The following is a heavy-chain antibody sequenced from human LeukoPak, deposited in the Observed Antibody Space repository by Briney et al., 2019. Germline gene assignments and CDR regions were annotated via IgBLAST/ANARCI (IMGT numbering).Heavy chain of an antibody. Sequence: GGSLRLSCAGSGFTFSSYGMHWVRQAPGKGLEWMAFRRSDGSNKYYADSVKGRFTISRDNSKNTLYLQMNSLRADDTAVYYCARILDSAWGELGYWGQGTLVTVSS. CDR3: ARILDSAWGELGY. J-gene: IGHJ4*02. V-gene: IGHV3-30*02. CDR2: RRSDGSNK. D-gene: IGHD6-19*01. CDR1: GFTFSSYG.